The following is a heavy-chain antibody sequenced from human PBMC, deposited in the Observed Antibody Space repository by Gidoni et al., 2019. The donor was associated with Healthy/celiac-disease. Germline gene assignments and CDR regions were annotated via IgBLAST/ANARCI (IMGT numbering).Heavy chain of an antibody. V-gene: IGHV4-39*01. CDR2: IYYSGST. J-gene: IGHJ4*02. CDR3: ASLRIAAAVLDY. D-gene: IGHD6-13*01. Sequence: SIYYSGSTYYNPSLKSRVTISVDTSKNQFSLKLSSVTAADTAVYYCASLRIAAAVLDYWGQGTLVTVSS.